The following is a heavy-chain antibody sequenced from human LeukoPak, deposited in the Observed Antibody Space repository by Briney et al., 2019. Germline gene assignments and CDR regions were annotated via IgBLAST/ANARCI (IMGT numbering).Heavy chain of an antibody. D-gene: IGHD3-22*01. J-gene: IGHJ4*02. CDR1: GFTFSSYW. Sequence: GGSLRLSCAASGFTFSSYWMSWVRQAPGKGLEWVANIKQDGSEKYYVDSVKGRFTISRDNAKNSLYLQMNSLRAEDTAVYYCARETYYYDSSGYYYEDEAFDYWGQGTLVTVSS. V-gene: IGHV3-7*01. CDR2: IKQDGSEK. CDR3: ARETYYYDSSGYYYEDEAFDY.